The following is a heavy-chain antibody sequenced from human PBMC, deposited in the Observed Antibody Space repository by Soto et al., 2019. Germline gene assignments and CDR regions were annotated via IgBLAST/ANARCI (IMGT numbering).Heavy chain of an antibody. CDR1: GGTFSSYA. CDR2: IIPIFGTA. D-gene: IGHD3-22*01. CDR3: ARGYYYDSSGQPRASYYYFDY. V-gene: IGHV1-69*13. Sequence: SVKVSCKASGGTFSSYAISWVRQAPGQGLEWMGGIIPIFGTANYAQKFQGRVTITADESTSTAYMELSSLRSEDTAVYYCARGYYYDSSGQPRASYYYFDYWGQGTLVTVSS. J-gene: IGHJ4*02.